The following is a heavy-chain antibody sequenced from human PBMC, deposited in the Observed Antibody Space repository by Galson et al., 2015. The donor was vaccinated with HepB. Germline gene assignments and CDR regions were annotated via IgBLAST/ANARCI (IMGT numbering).Heavy chain of an antibody. CDR3: VREGGYYDSRSGSHAAFDI. V-gene: IGHV3-72*01. CDR1: RFTLSDHY. Sequence: SLRLSCAASRFTLSDHYMDWVRQAPGKGLEWVGRSGNRPHGYTTDYAASVKGRFSISRDDWKSSLYLEMNDLKTEETAMYYCVREGGYYDSRSGSHAAFDIWGQGTMVIVSS. D-gene: IGHD3-3*01. CDR2: SGNRPHGYTT. J-gene: IGHJ3*02.